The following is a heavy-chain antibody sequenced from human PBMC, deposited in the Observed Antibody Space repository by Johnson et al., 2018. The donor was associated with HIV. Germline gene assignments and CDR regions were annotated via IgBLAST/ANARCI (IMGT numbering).Heavy chain of an antibody. D-gene: IGHD3-10*01. J-gene: IGHJ3*02. CDR1: GFTFSSYA. CDR2: IWYDGSNK. V-gene: IGHV3-33*08. Sequence: VQLVESGGGVVQPGRSLRLSCAASGFTFSSYAMRWVRQAPGKGLEWVAVIWYDGSNKYYADSVKGRFTISRDTSKNTLYLQMHSLRVADTAVYYCARDRSLWFRELWPRDAFDMWGQGTKITVSS. CDR3: ARDRSLWFRELWPRDAFDM.